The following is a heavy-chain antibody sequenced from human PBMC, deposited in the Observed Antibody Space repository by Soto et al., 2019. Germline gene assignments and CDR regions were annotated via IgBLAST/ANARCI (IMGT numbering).Heavy chain of an antibody. V-gene: IGHV1-69*01. CDR2: IIPILGTA. CDR1: GGTFSSYA. CDR3: ARVQGEEGLLHNGLYY. Sequence: QVQLVQSGAEVKKPGASVKVSCKASGGTFSSYAISWMRQAPGQGLEWMGGIIPILGTAHYAQKLQGRVTIAADECPSTAHMELSSLRSEDTAVYSCARVQGEEGLLHNGLYYWGQGSVVTVSS. J-gene: IGHJ4*02. D-gene: IGHD3-16*01.